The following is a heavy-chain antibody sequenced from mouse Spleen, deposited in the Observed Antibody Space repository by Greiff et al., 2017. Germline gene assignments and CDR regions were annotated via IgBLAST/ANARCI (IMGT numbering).Heavy chain of an antibody. Sequence: QVHVKQSGPELVKPGASVKISCKASGYTFTDYYINWVKQKPGQGLEWIGWIYPGSGNTKYNEKFKGKATLTVDTSSSTAYMQLSSLTSEDTAVYFCASSGDYAMDYWGQGTSVTVSS. CDR3: ASSGDYAMDY. V-gene: IGHV1-84*02. CDR1: GYTFTDYY. CDR2: IYPGSGNT. J-gene: IGHJ4*01.